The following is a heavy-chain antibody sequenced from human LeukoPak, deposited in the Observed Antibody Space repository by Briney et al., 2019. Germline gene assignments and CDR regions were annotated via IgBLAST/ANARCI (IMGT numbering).Heavy chain of an antibody. J-gene: IGHJ2*01. Sequence: SGTLSLTCAVSGGSISSSHWWSWVRQPPGKGLEWIGEIYHSGSTNYNPSLKSRVTISVDQSKNQFSLNLISVTAADTAVYYCARKGYSGSRYFDLWGRGTLVTVSS. D-gene: IGHD6-13*01. CDR3: ARKGYSGSRYFDL. CDR2: IYHSGST. CDR1: GGSISSSHW. V-gene: IGHV4-4*02.